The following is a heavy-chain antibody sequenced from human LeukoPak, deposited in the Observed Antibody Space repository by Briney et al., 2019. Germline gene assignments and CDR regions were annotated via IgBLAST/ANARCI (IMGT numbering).Heavy chain of an antibody. CDR2: ISGYNGDA. CDR1: GYSFTSFG. J-gene: IGHJ4*02. V-gene: IGHV1-18*04. Sequence: ASVKVSCKASGYSFTSFGISWVRQAPRQGLEWIGWISGYNGDANYARSLQGRITMTRDTSTSTAYMELRSLRSDDTAVYYCARDLVKIQVNYFDLWGRGTLVTVSS. CDR3: ARDLVKIQVNYFDL. D-gene: IGHD1-1*01.